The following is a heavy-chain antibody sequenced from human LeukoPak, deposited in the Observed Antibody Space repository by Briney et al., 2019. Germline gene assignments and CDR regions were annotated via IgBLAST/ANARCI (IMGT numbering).Heavy chain of an antibody. J-gene: IGHJ6*03. Sequence: SSVKVSCKPSGYTFTSYGISWVRQAAGQGLEWMGWISAYNGNTNYAQKLQGRVTMTTDTSTSTAYMELRSLRSDDTAVYYCARDLEQLGYYYMDVWGKGTTVTVSS. D-gene: IGHD1/OR15-1a*01. CDR3: ARDLEQLGYYYMDV. V-gene: IGHV1-18*01. CDR2: ISAYNGNT. CDR1: GYTFTSYG.